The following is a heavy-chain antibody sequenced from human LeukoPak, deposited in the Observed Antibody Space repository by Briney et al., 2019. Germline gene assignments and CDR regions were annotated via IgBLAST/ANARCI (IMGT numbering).Heavy chain of an antibody. J-gene: IGHJ4*02. CDR3: ARGTLKAAATDFDY. CDR2: INWNGGST. Sequence: PGGSLRLSCAASGFTFDDYGMSWVCQAPGKGLEWVSGINWNGGSTGYADSVKGRFTISRDNAKNSLYLQMNSLRAEDTALYYCARGTLKAAATDFDYWGQGTLVTVSS. CDR1: GFTFDDYG. D-gene: IGHD6-13*01. V-gene: IGHV3-20*04.